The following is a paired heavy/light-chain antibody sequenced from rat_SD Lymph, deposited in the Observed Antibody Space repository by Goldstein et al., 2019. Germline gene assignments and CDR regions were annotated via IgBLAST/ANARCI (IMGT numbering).Light chain of an antibody. V-gene: IGKV12S36*01. Sequence: DIQMTQSPASLSASLGETVTIECRASEDIYNGLAWYQQKPGKSPQLLIYNANSLHTGVPSRFSGSGSGTQYSLKINSLQSEDVASYFCQQYYDYPYTFGAGTKLELK. CDR3: QQYYDYPYT. J-gene: IGKJ2-3*01. CDR1: EDIYNG. CDR2: NAN.
Heavy chain of an antibody. D-gene: IGHD1-2*01. Sequence: EVQLVESGGGLVQPGRSLKLSCAASGFTFSDYYMAWVRQAPTKGLEWVASISYDGGSTYYRDSVKGRFTISRDNAKSSLYLQMDSLRSEDTATYYCTTDYYSSYIYDWFAYWGQGTLVTVSS. CDR3: TTDYYSSYIYDWFAY. J-gene: IGHJ3*01. CDR2: ISYDGGST. CDR1: GFTFSDYY. V-gene: IGHV5-20*01.